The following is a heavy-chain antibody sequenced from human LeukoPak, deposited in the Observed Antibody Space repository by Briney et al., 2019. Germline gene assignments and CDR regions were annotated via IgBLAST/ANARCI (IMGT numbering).Heavy chain of an antibody. CDR2: ISSSSSYI. CDR3: AKGSSRGCFDY. Sequence: GGSLRLSCAASGITVSSNSMTWVRQAPGKGLEWVSSISSSSSYIYYADSVKGRFTISRDNAKNSLYLQMNSLRAEDTAVYYCAKGSSRGCFDYWGQGTLVTVSS. V-gene: IGHV3-21*01. D-gene: IGHD6-6*01. CDR1: GITVSSNS. J-gene: IGHJ4*02.